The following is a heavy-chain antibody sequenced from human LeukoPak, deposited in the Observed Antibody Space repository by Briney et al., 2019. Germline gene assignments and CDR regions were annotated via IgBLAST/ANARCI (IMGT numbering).Heavy chain of an antibody. CDR1: GGSISSYY. D-gene: IGHD3-22*01. J-gene: IGHJ5*02. CDR2: IYYSGST. V-gene: IGHV4-59*01. Sequence: PETLSLTCTVSGGSISSYYWSWIRQPPGKGLEWIGYIYYSGSTNYNPSLKSRVTISVDTSKNQFSLKLSSVTAADTAVYYCARAIYDSSGYYPPYFDPWGQGTLITVSS. CDR3: ARAIYDSSGYYPPYFDP.